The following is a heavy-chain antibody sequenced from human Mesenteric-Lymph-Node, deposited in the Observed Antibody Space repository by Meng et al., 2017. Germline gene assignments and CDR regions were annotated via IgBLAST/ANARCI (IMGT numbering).Heavy chain of an antibody. V-gene: IGHV4-34*01. J-gene: IGHJ3*02. CDR3: ARIGVKYSSSWYIYSEGAFDI. D-gene: IGHD6-13*01. Sequence: SETLSLTCEFSGGSSRAYFWAWIRQTPGKGLEWIGEVNHSGSTKYNPSLQSRATISIDTSKNQFSLRLNSVTAADTAVYYCARIGVKYSSSWYIYSEGAFDIWGQGTMVTVSS. CDR1: GGSSRAYF. CDR2: VNHSGST.